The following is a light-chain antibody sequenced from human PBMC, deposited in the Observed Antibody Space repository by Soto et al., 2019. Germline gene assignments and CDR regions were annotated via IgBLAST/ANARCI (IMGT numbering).Light chain of an antibody. V-gene: IGKV1-5*03. CDR3: QQYKSPPWT. J-gene: IGKJ1*01. CDR1: ESITNW. CDR2: KAS. Sequence: DIQMTQSPPTLSASVGDRVTISCRASESITNWLAWYQHKPGKAPKLLIYKASSLESGVPSRFSGSGSGTEFTLTTSSLQPDDFATYYCQQYKSPPWTFGQGTKVEIK.